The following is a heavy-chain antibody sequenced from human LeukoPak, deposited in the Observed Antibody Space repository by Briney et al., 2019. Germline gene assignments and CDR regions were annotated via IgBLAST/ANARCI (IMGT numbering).Heavy chain of an antibody. D-gene: IGHD6-19*01. V-gene: IGHV3-21*01. J-gene: IGHJ4*02. CDR1: GFPFISYS. CDR3: ARGSIAVGSTYVY. CDR2: ISSSSSYI. Sequence: GGSLRLSCAASGFPFISYSMNWVRQAPGKGLEWVSSISSSSSYIYYADSVKGRFTISIDNAKNPLYLQMNSLRAEDTAVYYCARGSIAVGSTYVYWGQATLVTVSS.